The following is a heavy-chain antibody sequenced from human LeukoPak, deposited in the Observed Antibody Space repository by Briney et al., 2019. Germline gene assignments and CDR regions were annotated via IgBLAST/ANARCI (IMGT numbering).Heavy chain of an antibody. Sequence: SETPSLTCSVSGSSITTDFYWAWIRQPPGKGLEWIADTWHTGSAYFNPSLKSRVTMSVDTSKNQLSLRLTSVTAADTAVYFCSRRKYAYDRNGFYTENFFDTWGLGTLVTVSS. V-gene: IGHV4-38-2*01. J-gene: IGHJ4*02. CDR3: SRRKYAYDRNGFYTENFFDT. CDR2: TWHTGSA. D-gene: IGHD3-22*01. CDR1: GSSITTDFY.